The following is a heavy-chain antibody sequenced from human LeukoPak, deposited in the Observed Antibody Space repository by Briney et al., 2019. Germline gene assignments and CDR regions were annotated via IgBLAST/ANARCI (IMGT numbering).Heavy chain of an antibody. D-gene: IGHD3-22*01. CDR2: ISPYTGKT. CDR1: GYTFTSYG. J-gene: IGHJ4*02. Sequence: GASVKVSCKASGYTFTSYGLSWVRQAPGQGLEWMGWISPYTGKTSHAQNLQGRVIMTTGTSTSTAYMELTSLRPDDTAVYYCARAYPQPYYYDSSGYPTYLTPPLDYWGQGTLVTVSS. V-gene: IGHV1-18*01. CDR3: ARAYPQPYYYDSSGYPTYLTPPLDY.